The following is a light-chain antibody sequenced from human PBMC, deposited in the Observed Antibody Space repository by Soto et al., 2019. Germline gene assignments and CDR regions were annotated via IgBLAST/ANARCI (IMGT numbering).Light chain of an antibody. J-gene: IGKJ1*01. CDR2: QAS. V-gene: IGKV1-5*03. CDR3: QQYKSGWT. Sequence: DIQMTQSPSTLSVSVGERVTITCRASQSIKNWLVWYQQKPGKGPKLLISQASNLESGVPSRFSGSGSWTVFTLTISSLQAADVATYSCQQYKSGWTFGQGTKVEIK. CDR1: QSIKNW.